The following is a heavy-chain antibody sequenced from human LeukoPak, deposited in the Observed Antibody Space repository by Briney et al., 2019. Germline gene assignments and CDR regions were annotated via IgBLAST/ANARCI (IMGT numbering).Heavy chain of an antibody. J-gene: IGHJ4*02. D-gene: IGHD6-13*01. CDR1: GGSISSYY. CDR3: ARHGSSSWHPLFDY. CDR2: FYYTGST. V-gene: IGHV4-59*05. Sequence: PSETLSLTCTVSGGSISSYYWSWIRQPAGKGLEWIGSFYYTGSTFYSPSLKSRVTISVDTSKNQFSLKLSSVTAADTAVYYCARHGSSSWHPLFDYWGQGTLVTVSS.